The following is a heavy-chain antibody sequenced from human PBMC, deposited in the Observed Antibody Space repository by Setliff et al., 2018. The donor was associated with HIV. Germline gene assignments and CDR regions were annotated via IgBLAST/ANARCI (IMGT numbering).Heavy chain of an antibody. CDR1: GYTFTNYG. CDR3: ARQFLDWSNDYYTRYYMDV. V-gene: IGHV1-18*01. CDR2: ISAYNGNT. D-gene: IGHD3-3*01. Sequence: ASVKVSCKASGYTFTNYGISWVRQAPGQGLEWMGWISAYNGNTHYAQRLQGRVTMTTDTSTRTAYMELRSLRSEDTAVYYCARQFLDWSNDYYTRYYMDVWGKGTTVTVSS. J-gene: IGHJ6*03.